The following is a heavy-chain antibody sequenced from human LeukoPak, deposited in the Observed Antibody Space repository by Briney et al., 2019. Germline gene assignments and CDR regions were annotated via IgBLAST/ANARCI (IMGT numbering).Heavy chain of an antibody. CDR3: AKDRAASGGNNYGTRGYFDY. CDR2: ISYDGTNK. CDR1: GFTFSSYG. Sequence: GGSLRLSCAVSGFTFSSYGMHWVRQAPGKGLEWVVVISYDGTNKYYAASVNGRFTISRDNSKNMLYLQMNSLRAEDTAVYYCAKDRAASGGNNYGTRGYFDYWGQGTLVTVSS. V-gene: IGHV3-30*18. D-gene: IGHD5-18*01. J-gene: IGHJ4*02.